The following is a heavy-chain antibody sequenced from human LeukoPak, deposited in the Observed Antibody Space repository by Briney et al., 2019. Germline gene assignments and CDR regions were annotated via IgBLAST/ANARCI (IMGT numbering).Heavy chain of an antibody. CDR3: ARRGGITMVRGGKYYFDY. D-gene: IGHD3-10*01. CDR2: IYYSGST. V-gene: IGHV4-59*12. J-gene: IGHJ4*02. Sequence: PSETLSLTCTVSGGSISSYYWSWIRQPPGKGLEWIGYIYYSGSTNYNPSLKSRVTISVDTSKNQFSLKLSSVTAADTAVYYCARRGGITMVRGGKYYFDYWGQGTLVTVSS. CDR1: GGSISSYY.